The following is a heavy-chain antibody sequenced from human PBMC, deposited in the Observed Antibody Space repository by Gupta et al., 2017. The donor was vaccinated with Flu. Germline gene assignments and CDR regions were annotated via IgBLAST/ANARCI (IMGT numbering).Heavy chain of an antibody. Sequence: QVLLQESGPGLAKLSQTLSLTCTVSVGSIDSGGYYWSWIRQHPGKGLEWIGYIYHRGITDYNPTLKSRVIISVETSKNQFTLKLSFLTATDTAVYFCARVPVVGATDRLAFDIWGQGTLVTVSS. V-gene: IGHV4-31*03. CDR3: ARVPVVGATDRLAFDI. D-gene: IGHD1-26*01. CDR1: VGSIDSGGYY. CDR2: IYHRGIT. J-gene: IGHJ3*02.